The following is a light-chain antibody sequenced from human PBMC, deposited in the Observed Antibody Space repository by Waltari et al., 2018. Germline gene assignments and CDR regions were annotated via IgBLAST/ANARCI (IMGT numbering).Light chain of an antibody. CDR1: QSISTY. CDR2: AAS. V-gene: IGKV1-39*01. CDR3: QQSYSAPVT. J-gene: IGKJ5*01. Sequence: DIQMTQSPSSLSASVGDRVTISCRASQSISTYLHWYQQKPGKAPKLLIYAASNLQSGVPSRFSCSGSGTDFTLTIRSLQPEDFATYFCQQSYSAPVTFGQGTRLEIK.